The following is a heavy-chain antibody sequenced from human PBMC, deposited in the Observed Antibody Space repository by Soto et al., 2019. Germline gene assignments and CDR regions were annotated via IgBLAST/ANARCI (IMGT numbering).Heavy chain of an antibody. CDR3: ARKYSSGWEQGSAFDI. Sequence: ASVKVSCKASGYTFTSYAMHWVRQAPGQRLEWMGWINAGNGNTKYSQKFQGRVTITRDTSASTAYMELSSLRSEDTAVYYCARKYSSGWEQGSAFDIWGQGTMVTVSS. CDR2: INAGNGNT. V-gene: IGHV1-3*01. D-gene: IGHD6-19*01. J-gene: IGHJ3*02. CDR1: GYTFTSYA.